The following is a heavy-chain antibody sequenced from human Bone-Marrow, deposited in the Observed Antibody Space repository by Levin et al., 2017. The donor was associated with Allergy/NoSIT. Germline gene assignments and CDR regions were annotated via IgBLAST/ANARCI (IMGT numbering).Heavy chain of an antibody. CDR2: IYSGGDT. D-gene: IGHD2-21*02. Sequence: PGESLKISCAASGFTVSSSYMSWVRQAPGKGLEWASVIYSGGDTDYADSVKGRFTISRDHSKNMVYLQMNSLRAEDTAVYYCVRDADSYFDPWGQGTLVTVSS. J-gene: IGHJ5*02. V-gene: IGHV3-66*01. CDR1: GFTVSSSY. CDR3: VRDADSYFDP.